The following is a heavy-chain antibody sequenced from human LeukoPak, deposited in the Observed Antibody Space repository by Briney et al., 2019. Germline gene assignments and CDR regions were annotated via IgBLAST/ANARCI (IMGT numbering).Heavy chain of an antibody. CDR3: ARATLDN. V-gene: IGHV3-53*01. CDR1: GFTASNNY. CDR2: IYSGGST. J-gene: IGHJ4*02. Sequence: SGGSLRLSCAASGFTASNNYISWVRQAPGKGLEWVSVIYSGGSTKYADSVKARFTISRDNSKNTVYLQMNSLRADDTAVYYCARATLDNWGQGTLVTVSS.